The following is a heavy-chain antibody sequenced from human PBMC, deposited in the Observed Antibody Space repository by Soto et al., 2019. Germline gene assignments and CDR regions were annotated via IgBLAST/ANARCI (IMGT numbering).Heavy chain of an antibody. D-gene: IGHD5-12*01. CDR3: AREGRWLQMGGFDY. Sequence: SETLSLTCTVSGGSISSYYWSWIRQPPGKGLEWIGYIYYSGSTNYNPSLKSRVTISVDTSKNQFSLKLSPVTAADTAVYYCAREGRWLQMGGFDYWGQGTLVTVSS. CDR2: IYYSGST. CDR1: GGSISSYY. V-gene: IGHV4-59*01. J-gene: IGHJ4*02.